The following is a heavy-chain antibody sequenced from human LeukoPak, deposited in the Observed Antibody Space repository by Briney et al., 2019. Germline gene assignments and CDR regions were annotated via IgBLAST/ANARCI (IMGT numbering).Heavy chain of an antibody. CDR1: GGSFSGYY. D-gene: IGHD6-6*01. CDR3: AREGSATARPFVSNDY. CDR2: IHTSGNS. V-gene: IGHV4-4*07. J-gene: IGHJ4*02. Sequence: SETLSLTCAVYGGSFSGYYWSWIRQPAGKGLEWIGRIHTSGNSDYNPSLKSRVTMSVDTSKNQFSLKVRSVTAADTAVYYCAREGSATARPFVSNDYWGQGTLVTVSS.